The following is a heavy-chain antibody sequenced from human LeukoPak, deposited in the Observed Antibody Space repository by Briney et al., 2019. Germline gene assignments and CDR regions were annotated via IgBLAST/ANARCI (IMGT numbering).Heavy chain of an antibody. CDR2: INPNSGGT. V-gene: IGHV1-2*02. D-gene: IGHD4-23*01. CDR1: GYTFTGYY. CDR3: ARVYGGTDAFDI. J-gene: IGHJ3*02. Sequence: AASVKVSCKASGYTFTGYYMYWVRQAPGQGLEWMGWINPNSGGTNYAQKFQGRVTMTRDTSISTAYMELSRLRSDDTAVYYCARVYGGTDAFDIWGQGTMVTVSS.